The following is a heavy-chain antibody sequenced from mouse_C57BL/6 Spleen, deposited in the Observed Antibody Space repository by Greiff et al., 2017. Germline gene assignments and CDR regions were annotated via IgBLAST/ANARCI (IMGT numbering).Heavy chain of an antibody. J-gene: IGHJ1*03. CDR1: GYSITSGYY. Sequence: EVKLMESGPGLVKPSQSLSLTCSVTGYSITSGYYWNWIRQFPGNKLEWMGFISYDGSNNYNPYLKNRISFTRDTSKNQFFLKLNSVTSEDTATYYCARARSGWYFDVWGTGTTLTVSS. CDR3: ARARSGWYFDV. CDR2: ISYDGSN. V-gene: IGHV3-6*01.